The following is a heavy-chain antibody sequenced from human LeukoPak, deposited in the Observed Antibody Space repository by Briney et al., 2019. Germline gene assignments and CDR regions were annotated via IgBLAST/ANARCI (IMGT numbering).Heavy chain of an antibody. Sequence: GGSLRLSCAASGFTFSSYSMNWVRQAPGKGLEWVAVISYDGSNKYYADSVKGRFTISRDNSKNTLYLQMNSLRAEDTAVYYCAKEGYYYDSSGYYYGDYWGQGTLVTVSS. CDR1: GFTFSSYS. J-gene: IGHJ4*02. CDR3: AKEGYYYDSSGYYYGDY. CDR2: ISYDGSNK. V-gene: IGHV3-30*18. D-gene: IGHD3-22*01.